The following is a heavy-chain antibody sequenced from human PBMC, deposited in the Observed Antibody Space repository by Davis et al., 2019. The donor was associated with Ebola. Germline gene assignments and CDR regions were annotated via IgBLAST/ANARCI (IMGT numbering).Heavy chain of an antibody. J-gene: IGHJ4*02. CDR2: ISSSSSYI. CDR3: AKDAEITIFGVVIRSTYYFDY. Sequence: GESLKISCAASGFTFSSYGMHWVRQAPGKGLEWVSSISSSSSYIYYADSVKGRFTISRDNAKNSLYLQMNSLRAEDTAVYYCAKDAEITIFGVVIRSTYYFDYWGQGTLVTVSS. CDR1: GFTFSSYG. V-gene: IGHV3-21*04. D-gene: IGHD3-3*01.